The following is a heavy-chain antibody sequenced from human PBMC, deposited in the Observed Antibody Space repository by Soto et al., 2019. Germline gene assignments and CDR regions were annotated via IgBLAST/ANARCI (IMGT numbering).Heavy chain of an antibody. D-gene: IGHD2-21*01. CDR2: IWYDGSNK. CDR3: AREAYCGGDCSRKYFQH. J-gene: IGHJ1*01. CDR1: GFTFSSYG. V-gene: IGHV3-33*01. Sequence: QVQLVESGGGVVQPGRSLRLSCAASGFTFSSYGMHWVRQAPGKRLEWVAVIWYDGSNKYYADSVKGRFTISRDNSKNTLYLQMNSLRAEDTAVYYCAREAYCGGDCSRKYFQHWGQGTLVTVSS.